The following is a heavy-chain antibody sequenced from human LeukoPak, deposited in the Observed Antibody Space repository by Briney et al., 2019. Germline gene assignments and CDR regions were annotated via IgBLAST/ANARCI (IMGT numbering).Heavy chain of an antibody. V-gene: IGHV3-21*01. CDR3: AREEDYYYYYMDV. CDR2: ISSSSSYI. CDR1: GFTFSSYA. Sequence: GGSLRLSCAASGFTFSSYAMSWVRQAPGKGLEWVSSISSSSSYIYYADSVKGRFTISRDNAKNSLYLQMNSLRAEDTAVYYCAREEDYYYYYMDVWGKGTTVTVSS. J-gene: IGHJ6*03.